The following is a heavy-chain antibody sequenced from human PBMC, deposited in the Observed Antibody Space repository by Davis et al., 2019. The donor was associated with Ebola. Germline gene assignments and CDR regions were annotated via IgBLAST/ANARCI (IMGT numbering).Heavy chain of an antibody. CDR3: ARVAHDYYGSGSYYNPLYYYYYMDV. CDR2: INSDGTIT. V-gene: IGHV3-74*01. D-gene: IGHD3-10*01. J-gene: IGHJ6*03. Sequence: GESLKISCAASGFTVSSNYMDWVRQAPGKGLVWVSHINSDGTITNYADSVKGRFTISRDNAKNTLYLQMNSLRAEDTAVYYCARVAHDYYGSGSYYNPLYYYYYMDVWGKGTTVTVSS. CDR1: GFTVSSNY.